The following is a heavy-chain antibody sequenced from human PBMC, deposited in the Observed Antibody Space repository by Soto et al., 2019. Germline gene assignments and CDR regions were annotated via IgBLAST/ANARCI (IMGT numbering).Heavy chain of an antibody. CDR1: GFTFTNYA. CDR3: AKDHRGTVADAFDY. CDR2: ISGSGAST. V-gene: IGHV3-23*01. J-gene: IGHJ4*02. Sequence: QPGGSLRLSCAASGFTFTNYAMTWVRQAPGKGLEWVSSISGSGASTYYTDSVKGRFTISRDNPKNTLFLQMNSLRAEDTAVYYCAKDHRGTVADAFDYWGQGALVTVSS. D-gene: IGHD6-19*01.